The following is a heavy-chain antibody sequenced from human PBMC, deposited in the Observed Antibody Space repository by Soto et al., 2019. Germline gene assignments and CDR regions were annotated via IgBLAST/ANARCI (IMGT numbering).Heavy chain of an antibody. J-gene: IGHJ5*02. Sequence: ASVKVSCKASGYTFTSYYMHWVRQAPGQGLEWMGIINPSGGSTSYAQKFQGRVTMTRDTSTSTVYMELSSLRSEDTAVYHCTRDIYNNGANFWFDPWGQGTLVTVSS. D-gene: IGHD3-10*01. V-gene: IGHV1-46*03. CDR3: TRDIYNNGANFWFDP. CDR2: INPSGGST. CDR1: GYTFTSYY.